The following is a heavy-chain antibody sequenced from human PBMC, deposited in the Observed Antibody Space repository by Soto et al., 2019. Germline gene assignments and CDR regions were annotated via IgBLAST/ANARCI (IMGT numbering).Heavy chain of an antibody. D-gene: IGHD3-22*01. V-gene: IGHV1-58*02. CDR1: GFTFTSSA. CDR2: IVVGSGNT. Sequence: QMPLVQSGPEVKKPGTSVKVSCKASGFTFTSSAMQWVRQARGQRLEWIGWIVVGSGNTNYAQKFQERVTITRDMSTSTAYMELSSLRSEDTAVYYCAADSSKDTRSYYDSSGYYLSFDYWGQGTLVTVSS. J-gene: IGHJ4*02. CDR3: AADSSKDTRSYYDSSGYYLSFDY.